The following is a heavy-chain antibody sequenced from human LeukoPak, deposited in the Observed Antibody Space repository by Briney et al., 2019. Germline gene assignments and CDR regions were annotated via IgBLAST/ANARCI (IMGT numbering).Heavy chain of an antibody. J-gene: IGHJ4*02. CDR2: ISAYNGNT. V-gene: IGHV1-18*01. Sequence: GASVKVSCKASGYTFTSYGISWMRQAPGQGLEWMGWISAYNGNTNYAQKLQGRVTMTTDTSTSTAYMELRSLRSDDTAVYYCARDFSSVAGTSGGYWGQGTLVTVSS. CDR3: ARDFSSVAGTSGGY. D-gene: IGHD6-19*01. CDR1: GYTFTSYG.